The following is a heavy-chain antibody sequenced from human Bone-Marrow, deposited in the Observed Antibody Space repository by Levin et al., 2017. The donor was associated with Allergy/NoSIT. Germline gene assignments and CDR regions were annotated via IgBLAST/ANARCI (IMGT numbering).Heavy chain of an antibody. V-gene: IGHV3-30-3*01. CDR3: ARDRVTTGLFDY. Sequence: GESLKISCAASGFTFSSYAMHWVRQAPGKGLEWVAVISYDGSNKYYADSVKGRFTISRDNSKNTLYLQMNSLRAEDTAVYYCARDRVTTGLFDYWGQGTLVTVSS. CDR2: ISYDGSNK. J-gene: IGHJ4*02. CDR1: GFTFSSYA. D-gene: IGHD4-17*01.